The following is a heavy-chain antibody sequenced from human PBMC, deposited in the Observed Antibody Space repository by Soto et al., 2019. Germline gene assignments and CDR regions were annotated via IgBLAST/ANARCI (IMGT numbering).Heavy chain of an antibody. D-gene: IGHD3-22*01. Sequence: GGSLRLSCAASGFTFSGHYMDWVRQAPGKGLEWVGRTRNKANSYTTEYAASVKGRFTISRDDSKNSLYLQMNSLKTEDTAVYYCARYYYDSSGYSWFDPWGQGTLVTVSS. V-gene: IGHV3-72*01. CDR2: TRNKANSYTT. CDR3: ARYYYDSSGYSWFDP. CDR1: GFTFSGHY. J-gene: IGHJ5*02.